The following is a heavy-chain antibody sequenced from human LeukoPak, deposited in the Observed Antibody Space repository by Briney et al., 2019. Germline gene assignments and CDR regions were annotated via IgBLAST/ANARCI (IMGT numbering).Heavy chain of an antibody. V-gene: IGHV4-61*01. CDR3: ARSSGSFSVFAFDI. D-gene: IGHD3-10*01. CDR2: IYYSGST. Sequence: SETLSLTCTVSGGSISSSSYYWSWIRQPPGKGLEWIGYIYYSGSTNYNPSLKSRVTISVDTSKNQFSLKLSSVTAADTAVYYCARSSGSFSVFAFDIWGQGTMVTVSS. J-gene: IGHJ3*02. CDR1: GGSISSSSYY.